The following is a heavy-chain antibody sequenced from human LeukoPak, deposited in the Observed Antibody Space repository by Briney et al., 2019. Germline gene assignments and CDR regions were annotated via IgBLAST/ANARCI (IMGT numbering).Heavy chain of an antibody. J-gene: IGHJ4*02. CDR2: INTDGSTT. V-gene: IGHV3-74*01. CDR1: GFTFSNYW. CDR3: ARVPVGSYSFDY. Sequence: GVSLRLSCAASGFTFSNYWMHWVRQAPGKGLVWVSRINTDGSTTSYVDSVKGRFTISRDNTKNTLYLHMNSLRAEDTAVYYCARVPVGSYSFDYWGQGTLVTVSS. D-gene: IGHD1-26*01.